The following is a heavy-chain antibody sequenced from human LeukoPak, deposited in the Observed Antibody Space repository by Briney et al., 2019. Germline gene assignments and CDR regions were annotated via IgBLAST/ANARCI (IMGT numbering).Heavy chain of an antibody. D-gene: IGHD2-21*01. CDR1: GVSINSHY. J-gene: IGHJ4*02. CDR3: ARHSSRAIPFDY. V-gene: IGHV4-59*08. Sequence: SETLSLTCTVSGVSINSHYLNWIRQPPGKGLEWIGYIYGSGRTNYNPSLKSRVTMSVDTSKNQFSLKLSSVTAADTAVYYCARHSSRAIPFDYWGQGTLITVSS. CDR2: IYGSGRT.